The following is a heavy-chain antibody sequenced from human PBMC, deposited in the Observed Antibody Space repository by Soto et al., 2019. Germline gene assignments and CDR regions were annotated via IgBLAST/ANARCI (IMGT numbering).Heavy chain of an antibody. V-gene: IGHV4-4*07. CDR1: GGSISSYD. Sequence: PSETLSLTCTVSGGSISSYDWSWIRQPAGKGLEWIGRIYTSGSTNYNPSLKSRVTMSVDTSKNQFSLKLSSVTAADTAVYYCARAMSETSLAAAGYYYGMDVWGQGTTVTVSS. D-gene: IGHD6-13*01. CDR3: ARAMSETSLAAAGYYYGMDV. J-gene: IGHJ6*02. CDR2: IYTSGST.